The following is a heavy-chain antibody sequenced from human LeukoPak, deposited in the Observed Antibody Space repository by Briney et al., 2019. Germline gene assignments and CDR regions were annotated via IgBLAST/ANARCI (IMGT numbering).Heavy chain of an antibody. V-gene: IGHV3-23*01. Sequence: GGSLRLSCAASGFTIATKYMNWVRQAPGKGLEWVSAISGSGGSTYYADSVKGRFTISRDNSKNTLYLQMNSLRAEDTAVYYCAKVTPADYDFWSGYLYYFDYWGQGTLVTVYS. CDR1: GFTIATKY. CDR3: AKVTPADYDFWSGYLYYFDY. CDR2: ISGSGGST. D-gene: IGHD3-3*01. J-gene: IGHJ4*02.